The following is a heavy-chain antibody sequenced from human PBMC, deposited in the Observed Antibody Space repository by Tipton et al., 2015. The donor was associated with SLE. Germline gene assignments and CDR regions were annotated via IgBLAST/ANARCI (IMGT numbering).Heavy chain of an antibody. J-gene: IGHJ4*02. Sequence: SLRLSCAASGFTFSSYGMHWVRQAPGKGLEWVAFIRYDGSNKYYADSVKGRFTISRDNSKNTLYLQMNSLRAEDTAVYYCARDPEESYYFDYWGQGTLVTVSS. V-gene: IGHV3-30*02. CDR2: IRYDGSNK. CDR1: GFTFSSYG. D-gene: IGHD1-26*01. CDR3: ARDPEESYYFDY.